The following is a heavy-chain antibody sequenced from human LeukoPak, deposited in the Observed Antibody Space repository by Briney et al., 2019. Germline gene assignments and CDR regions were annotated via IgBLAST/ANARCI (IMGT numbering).Heavy chain of an antibody. V-gene: IGHV3-20*04. CDR3: AREKGGYCSGGSCYTSLHFDY. Sequence: GGSLRLSCSVSAFTFNTFDNFAMNWVRRAPGKGLEWVSGINWNGGSTGYADSVKGRFTISRDNAKNSLYLQMNSLRAEDTALYYCAREKGGYCSGGSCYTSLHFDYWGQGTLVTVSS. J-gene: IGHJ4*02. D-gene: IGHD2-15*01. CDR2: INWNGGST. CDR1: AFTFNTFDNFA.